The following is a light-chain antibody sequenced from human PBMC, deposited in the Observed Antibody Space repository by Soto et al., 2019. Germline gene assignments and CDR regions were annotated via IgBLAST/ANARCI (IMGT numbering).Light chain of an antibody. V-gene: IGKV3-11*01. CDR1: QSVSNF. CDR2: DTS. J-gene: IGKJ5*01. CDR3: QQRSNWPIT. Sequence: EIFLTQSRFTRSLSPGKIATLSCRASQSVSNFLAWYQQKPGQAPRLLIYDTSNRATGIPARFSGSGSGTDFTLTINNLDPEDFAVYYCQQRSNWPITFGQGTRLEIK.